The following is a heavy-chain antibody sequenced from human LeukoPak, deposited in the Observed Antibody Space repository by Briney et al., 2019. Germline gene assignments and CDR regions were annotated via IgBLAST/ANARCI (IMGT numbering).Heavy chain of an antibody. CDR2: ITSSGSYV. D-gene: IGHD3-22*01. V-gene: IGHV3-21*04. CDR3: ARDQDSSGYDAFDI. Sequence: GGSLRLSCSASIASRFTFSTSSMSWVRQAPGKGLEWVSSITSSGSYVYYADSVEGRFTISRDNAKNSLFLEMNRLRAEDTAVYYCARDQDSSGYDAFDIWGQGTMVTVSS. J-gene: IGHJ3*02. CDR1: IASRFTFSTSS.